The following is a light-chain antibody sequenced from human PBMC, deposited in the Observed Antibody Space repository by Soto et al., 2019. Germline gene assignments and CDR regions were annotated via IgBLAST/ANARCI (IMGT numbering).Light chain of an antibody. J-gene: IGLJ2*01. CDR2: GDN. CDR3: AAWDGSLNNVL. Sequence: QPVLTQPPSASGTPGQRVTISCSGSGSSIGTHTVNWYRQLPGTAPKLLIYGDNQRPSGVPDRFSGSKSGTSASLAISGLQSEDEAEYYCAAWDGSLNNVLFGGGTKLTVL. CDR1: GSSIGTHT. V-gene: IGLV1-44*01.